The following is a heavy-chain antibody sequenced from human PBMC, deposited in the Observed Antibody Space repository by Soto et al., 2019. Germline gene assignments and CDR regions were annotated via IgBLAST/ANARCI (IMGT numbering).Heavy chain of an antibody. CDR1: GFLFSRFE. CDR2: INGGGGT. V-gene: IGHV3-48*03. J-gene: IGHJ4*02. Sequence: EVQVVESGGGLVQPGESLRLSCAASGFLFSRFEMNWVRQAPGQGLEWLSYINGGGGTYYADSVKGRFTISRDNAKNSLYLQMSSLRAEDTAVYFCVGGGLSYFDYWGQGALVTVSS. CDR3: VGGGLSYFDY. D-gene: IGHD3-16*01.